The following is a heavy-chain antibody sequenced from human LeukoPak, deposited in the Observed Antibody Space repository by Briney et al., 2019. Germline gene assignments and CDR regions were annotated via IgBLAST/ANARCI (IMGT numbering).Heavy chain of an antibody. J-gene: IGHJ5*01. Sequence: GRSLRLSCAASGFTFSDYGIHWVRQAPGKGLEWVAVIWYDGTNKYYGDSVKGRFTISKDNSKNTLYLQMNSLRAEDTAVYYCAKDRGSYSTTADSWGQGTLVTVSS. CDR3: AKDRGSYSTTADS. CDR1: GFTFSDYG. CDR2: IWYDGTNK. D-gene: IGHD1-26*01. V-gene: IGHV3-33*06.